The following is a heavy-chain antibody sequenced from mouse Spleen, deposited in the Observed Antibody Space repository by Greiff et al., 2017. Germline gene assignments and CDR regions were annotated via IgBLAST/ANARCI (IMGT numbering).Heavy chain of an antibody. V-gene: IGHV5-17*01. J-gene: IGHJ2*01. CDR2: ISSGSSTI. CDR1: GFTFSDYG. D-gene: IGHD2-3*01. CDR3: AKVYDYYFDY. Sequence: EVKLVESGGGLVKPGGSLKLSCAASGFTFSDYGMHWVRQAPEKGLEWVAYISSGSSTIYYADTVKGRFTISRDNAKNTLFLQMTSLRSEDTAMYYCAKVYDYYFDYWGQGTTLTVSS.